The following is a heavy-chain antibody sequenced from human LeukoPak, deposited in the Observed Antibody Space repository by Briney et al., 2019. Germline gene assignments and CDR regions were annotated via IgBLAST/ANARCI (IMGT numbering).Heavy chain of an antibody. CDR3: ARDSHGSGWYWDY. D-gene: IGHD6-19*01. CDR2: IYYSGST. J-gene: IGHJ4*02. V-gene: IGHV4-59*01. Sequence: PSKTLSLTCTVSGGSISSYYWSWIRQPPGKGLEWIGYIYYSGSTNYNPSLKSRVTISVDTSKNQFSLKLSSVTAADTAVYYCARDSHGSGWYWDYWGQGTLVTVSS. CDR1: GGSISSYY.